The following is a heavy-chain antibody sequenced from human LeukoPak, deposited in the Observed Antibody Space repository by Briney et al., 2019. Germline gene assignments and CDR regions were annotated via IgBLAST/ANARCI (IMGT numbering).Heavy chain of an antibody. CDR2: ISSNGGTI. J-gene: IGHJ4*02. Sequence: GGSLRLSCAASGFTFSDYYMSWIRQAPGKGLEWVSYISSNGGTISHADSVKGRFTISRDNAKNSLYLQMNGLRAEDTAVYYCARTPGDYDDYWGQGTLVTVSS. D-gene: IGHD2-15*01. V-gene: IGHV3-11*04. CDR1: GFTFSDYY. CDR3: ARTPGDYDDY.